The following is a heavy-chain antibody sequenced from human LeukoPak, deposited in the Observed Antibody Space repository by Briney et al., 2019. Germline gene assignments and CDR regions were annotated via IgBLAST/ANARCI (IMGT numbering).Heavy chain of an antibody. D-gene: IGHD2-2*01. V-gene: IGHV3-30*18. CDR2: ISFDGTNK. J-gene: IGHJ6*02. CDR3: AKDVTYHHYYYYGMDV. CDR1: GFTFSNYG. Sequence: GGSLRLSCAASGFTFSNYGIHWVRQAPGKGLEWVAVISFDGTNKYYADSVKGRFTISRDNSKNTLYLQMNSLRGEDTAVYYCAKDVTYHHYYYYGMDVWGQGTTVTVSS.